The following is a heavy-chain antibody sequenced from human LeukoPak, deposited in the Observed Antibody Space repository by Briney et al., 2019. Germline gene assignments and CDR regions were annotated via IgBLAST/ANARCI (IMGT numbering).Heavy chain of an antibody. CDR1: GGSISSSNW. CDR2: IYHSGST. Sequence: SGTLSLTCAFSGGSISSSNWWSWVRQPPGKGLEWIGEIYHSGSTNYNPSLKSRVTISVDKSKNQFSLKPSSVTAADTAVYYCARDRSSTSFYYYYGMDVWGQGTTVTVSS. V-gene: IGHV4-4*02. D-gene: IGHD2-2*01. CDR3: ARDRSSTSFYYYYGMDV. J-gene: IGHJ6*02.